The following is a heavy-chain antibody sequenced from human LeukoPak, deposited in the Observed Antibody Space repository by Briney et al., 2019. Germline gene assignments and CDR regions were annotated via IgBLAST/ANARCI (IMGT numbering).Heavy chain of an antibody. D-gene: IGHD2-15*01. J-gene: IGHJ3*02. V-gene: IGHV1-69*01. CDR3: ARDPGSSVGIVVVQHAIDAFDI. Sequence: SVKVSCKASGGMFSTTAINWVRQSPGQGLEWMGGNIPPFGTPDYAQKFQGRVTITADESTSTVYMELTSLTSEDTAIYYCARDPGSSVGIVVVQHAIDAFDIWGQGTMVTVSS. CDR2: NIPPFGTP. CDR1: GGMFSTTA.